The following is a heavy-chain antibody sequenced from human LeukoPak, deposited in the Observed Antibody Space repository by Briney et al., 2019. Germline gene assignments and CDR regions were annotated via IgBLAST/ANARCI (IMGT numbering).Heavy chain of an antibody. V-gene: IGHV4-59*01. J-gene: IGHJ4*02. D-gene: IGHD1-20*01. CDR2: IYYSGST. CDR1: GGSISTNY. Sequence: SETLSLTCTVSGGSISTNYWSWIRQPPGKGLEWIGFIYYSGSTNYNPSLKSRVTISVDTSKNQFSLKLSSVTAADTAVYYCARGSIYNWNLFDYWGQGILVAVSS. CDR3: ARGSIYNWNLFDY.